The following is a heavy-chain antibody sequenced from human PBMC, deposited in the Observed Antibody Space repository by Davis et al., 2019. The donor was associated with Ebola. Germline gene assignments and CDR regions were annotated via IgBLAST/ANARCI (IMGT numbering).Heavy chain of an antibody. J-gene: IGHJ4*02. Sequence: HSQTLSLTCAISGDSVSIKSAGWNWIRQSPSRGLEWLGRTYYNSKWYHDYALSVESRITINLDTSKDQFSLQLKFVTPEDTAVYYCAKGWLRSGIRYWGQGTLVTVSS. CDR1: GDSVSIKSAG. CDR3: AKGWLRSGIRY. V-gene: IGHV6-1*01. D-gene: IGHD5-12*01. CDR2: TYYNSKWYH.